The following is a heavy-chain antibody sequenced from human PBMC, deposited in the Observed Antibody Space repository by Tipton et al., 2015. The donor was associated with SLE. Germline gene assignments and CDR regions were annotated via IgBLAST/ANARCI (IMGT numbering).Heavy chain of an antibody. V-gene: IGHV4-31*02. CDR3: ARDGYSGSLFDY. CDR2: IYYSGST. J-gene: IGHJ4*02. Sequence: LRLSCTVSGGSISSGSYYWSWIRQHPGKGLEWIGYIYYSGSTYYNPSLKSRVTISVDTSKNQFSLKLSSVTAADTAVYYCARDGYSGSLFDYWGQGTLVTVSS. D-gene: IGHD1-26*01. CDR1: GGSISSGSYY.